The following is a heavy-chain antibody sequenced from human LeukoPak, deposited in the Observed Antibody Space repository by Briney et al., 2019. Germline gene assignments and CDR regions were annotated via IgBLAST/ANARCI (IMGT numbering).Heavy chain of an antibody. D-gene: IGHD2-2*01. CDR2: IYSGGST. CDR1: GFTVSSNH. V-gene: IGHV3-53*01. J-gene: IGHJ4*02. CDR3: ASSAANGGHFDY. Sequence: GGSLRLSCAASGFTVSSNHMSWVRQAPGKGLEWVSVIYSGGSTYYADSVKGRFTISRDNSKNTRCLQMNSLRAEAPAVYYCASSAANGGHFDYWGQGTLVTVSS.